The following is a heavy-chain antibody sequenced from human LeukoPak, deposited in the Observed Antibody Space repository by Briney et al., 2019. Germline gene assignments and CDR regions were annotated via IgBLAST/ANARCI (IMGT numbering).Heavy chain of an antibody. Sequence: GGSLRLSCAASGFTFSSYWMTWVRQAPGKGLEWVANIKQDGSKKSYVDSVKGRFTISRDNAKNSLYLQMNSLRAEDTAIYYCTRVGYIDEGIDYWGQGTLVTVSS. CDR3: TRVGYIDEGIDY. V-gene: IGHV3-7*04. CDR1: GFTFSSYW. J-gene: IGHJ4*02. CDR2: IKQDGSKK. D-gene: IGHD5-24*01.